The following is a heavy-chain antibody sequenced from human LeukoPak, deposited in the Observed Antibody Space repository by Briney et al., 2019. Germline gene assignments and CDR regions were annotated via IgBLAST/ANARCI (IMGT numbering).Heavy chain of an antibody. CDR1: GYSISSGYY. D-gene: IGHD5-12*01. CDR2: IYYSGST. CDR3: ARGGGYSGYDRNYYYYMDV. V-gene: IGHV4-38-2*02. Sequence: SETLSLTCTVSGYSISSGYYWGWIRQPPGKGLEWIGYIYYSGSTYYNPSLKSRVTISVDTSKNQFSLKLSSVAAADTAVYYCARGGGYSGYDRNYYYYMDVWGKGTTVTVSS. J-gene: IGHJ6*03.